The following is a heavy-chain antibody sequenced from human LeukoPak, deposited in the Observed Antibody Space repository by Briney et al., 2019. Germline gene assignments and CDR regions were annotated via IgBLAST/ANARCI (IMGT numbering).Heavy chain of an antibody. CDR2: VYDSGST. D-gene: IGHD3-9*01. J-gene: IGHJ6*02. CDR1: GFTFSSYA. CDR3: ARHFDLYYGMDV. V-gene: IGHV4-39*01. Sequence: PGGSLRLSCAASGFTFSSYAMSWVRQSPGKGLEWIGTVYDSGSTYINPSLKSRVTVSEDTSKNQFSLKVSSVTAADTAVYYCARHFDLYYGMDVWAKGPRSPSP.